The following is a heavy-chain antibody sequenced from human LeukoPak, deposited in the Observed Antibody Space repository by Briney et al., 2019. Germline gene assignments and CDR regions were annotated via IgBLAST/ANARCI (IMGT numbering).Heavy chain of an antibody. Sequence: GGSLRLSCAASGFTFSSYSMNWVRQAPEKGLEWISYISSSGSTINYADSVKGRFTISRDSAKNSLYLQMNSLRDEDTAVYYCARDRDSGDYTAAPGDYWGQGTLVTVSS. CDR2: ISSSGSTI. CDR3: ARDRDSGDYTAAPGDY. D-gene: IGHD4-17*01. CDR1: GFTFSSYS. J-gene: IGHJ4*02. V-gene: IGHV3-48*02.